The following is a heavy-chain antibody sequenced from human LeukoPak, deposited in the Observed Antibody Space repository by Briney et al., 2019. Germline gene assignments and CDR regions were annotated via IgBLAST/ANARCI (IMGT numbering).Heavy chain of an antibody. CDR1: GFTVSTNY. V-gene: IGHV3-23*01. CDR2: ISGSGGST. D-gene: IGHD6-6*01. CDR3: AKGEGYSSSSRVDY. Sequence: GGSLRLSCAASGFTVSTNYMSWVRQAPGKGLEWVSAISGSGGSTYYADSVKGRFTISRDNSKNTLYLQMNSLRAEDTAVYYCAKGEGYSSSSRVDYWGQGTLVTVSS. J-gene: IGHJ4*02.